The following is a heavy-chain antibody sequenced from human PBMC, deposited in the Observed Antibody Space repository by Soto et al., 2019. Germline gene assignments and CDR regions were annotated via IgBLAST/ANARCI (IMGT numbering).Heavy chain of an antibody. J-gene: IGHJ5*02. CDR2: MNINTNTT. Sequence: ASVKVSCKASGYTFTNNDINWVRQAPGQGLEWTGWMNINTNTTDSAEVFEGRVALTWDTSISTAYMQLNSLQIDETAVYYCAREVVETSSLLLDPWGQGTLVTVSS. D-gene: IGHD6-6*01. CDR1: GYTFTNND. CDR3: AREVVETSSLLLDP. V-gene: IGHV1-8*01.